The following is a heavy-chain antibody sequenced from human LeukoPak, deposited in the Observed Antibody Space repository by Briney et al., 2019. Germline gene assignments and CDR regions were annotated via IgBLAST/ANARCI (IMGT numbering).Heavy chain of an antibody. V-gene: IGHV3-30*03. J-gene: IGHJ4*02. Sequence: SGGSLRLSCAASGFTFSSYGMHWVRQAPGKGLEWVAVISYDGSNKYYADSVKGRFTISRDNSKNTLYLQMNSLRAEDTAVYYCARRAYYALYYFDYWGQGTLVTVSS. D-gene: IGHD2/OR15-2a*01. CDR3: ARRAYYALYYFDY. CDR2: ISYDGSNK. CDR1: GFTFSSYG.